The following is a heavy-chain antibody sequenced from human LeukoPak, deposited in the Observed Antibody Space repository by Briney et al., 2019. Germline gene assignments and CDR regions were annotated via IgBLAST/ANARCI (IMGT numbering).Heavy chain of an antibody. V-gene: IGHV1-3*01. CDR2: IDAGNGNT. D-gene: IGHD1-26*01. CDR1: GYTFTTYA. J-gene: IGHJ4*02. Sequence: ASVKVSCKASGYTFTTYAIHWVCQAPGQRLEWMGWIDAGNGNTRYSQKFQGRLTITRDTSASTAYMELRSLRSEDTAVYYCARDMGSGSLHYWGQGTLVTVSS. CDR3: ARDMGSGSLHY.